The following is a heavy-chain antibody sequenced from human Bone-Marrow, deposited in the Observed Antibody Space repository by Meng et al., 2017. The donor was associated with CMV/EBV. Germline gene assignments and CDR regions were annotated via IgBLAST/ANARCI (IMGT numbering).Heavy chain of an antibody. J-gene: IGHJ3*02. CDR1: GFTFSSYW. V-gene: IGHV3-7*01. CDR3: ARSGEAAFDI. Sequence: GESLKISCAASGFTFSSYWMSWVRQAPGKGLEWVANINQDGSDKYYVDSVKGRFTISRDNAKNSLYLQMNRLRAEDTAVYYCARSGEAAFDIWGEGRMVTVSS. CDR2: INQDGSDK.